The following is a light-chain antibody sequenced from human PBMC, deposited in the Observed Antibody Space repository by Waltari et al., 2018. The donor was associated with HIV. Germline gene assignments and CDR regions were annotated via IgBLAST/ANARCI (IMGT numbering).Light chain of an antibody. CDR3: QSYDSSLSGWV. Sequence: SVLPQPPSVSAAPGQRVTISRTGSTSHIAPGFDIPRYQQLPGTAPKLLIYGNSNRPSGVPDRFSGSKSGTSASLAITGLQAEDEADYYCQSYDSSLSGWVFGGGTKLTVL. V-gene: IGLV1-40*01. CDR1: TSHIAPGFD. CDR2: GNS. J-gene: IGLJ3*02.